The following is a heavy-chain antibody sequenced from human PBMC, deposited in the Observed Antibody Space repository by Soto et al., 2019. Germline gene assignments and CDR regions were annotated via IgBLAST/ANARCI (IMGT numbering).Heavy chain of an antibody. CDR2: ISFDGSNT. CDR3: GAGQFFSDY. J-gene: IGHJ4*02. CDR1: GFTFSSYG. D-gene: IGHD6-19*01. Sequence: QVQLVESGGGVVQPGRSLRLSCAACGFTFSSYGMHWVRQAPGKGLEWVALISFDGSNTYYADSVKGRFTISRDNSQNTLYLQMHSLRAEDTSLYYCGAGQFFSDYWGQGTLVTVSS. V-gene: IGHV3-30*03.